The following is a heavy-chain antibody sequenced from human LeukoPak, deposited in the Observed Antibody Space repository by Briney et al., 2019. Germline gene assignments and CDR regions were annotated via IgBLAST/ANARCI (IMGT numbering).Heavy chain of an antibody. J-gene: IGHJ5*02. Sequence: PGGSLRLSRAASGFTFDDYGMSWVRQAPGKGLEWVSGINWNGGSTGYADSVKGRFTISRDNAKNSLYLQMNSLGAEDTALYYCARRMSIAARYWFDPWGQGTLVTVSS. CDR1: GFTFDDYG. CDR3: ARRMSIAARYWFDP. V-gene: IGHV3-20*04. D-gene: IGHD6-6*01. CDR2: INWNGGST.